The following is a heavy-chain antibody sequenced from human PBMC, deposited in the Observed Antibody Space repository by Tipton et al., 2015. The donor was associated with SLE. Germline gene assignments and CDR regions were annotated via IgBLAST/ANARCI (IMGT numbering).Heavy chain of an antibody. Sequence: TLSLTCTVSGGSIGSSDYYWGWIRQPPGKGLECIGTVYYSGSTYYNPSLKRRVTISVDTSENQFALRLSSVTAADTAVYYCARHLHYGDYGYFDLWGRGTLVTVSS. CDR1: GGSIGSSDYY. CDR3: ARHLHYGDYGYFDL. CDR2: VYYSGST. J-gene: IGHJ2*01. V-gene: IGHV4-39*01. D-gene: IGHD4-17*01.